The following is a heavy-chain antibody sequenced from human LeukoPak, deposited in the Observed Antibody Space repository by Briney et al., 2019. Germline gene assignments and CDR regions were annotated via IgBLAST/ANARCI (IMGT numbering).Heavy chain of an antibody. CDR1: GGSISSGSYY. Sequence: PSQTLSLTCTVSGGSISSGSYYWSWIRQPAGKGLEWIGRIYTSGSTNYNPSLKSRVTISVDTSKNQFSLKLSSVTAADTAVYYCARDFCSSTSCYSAFDIWGQGTMVTVSS. V-gene: IGHV4-61*02. CDR2: IYTSGST. D-gene: IGHD2-2*02. CDR3: ARDFCSSTSCYSAFDI. J-gene: IGHJ3*02.